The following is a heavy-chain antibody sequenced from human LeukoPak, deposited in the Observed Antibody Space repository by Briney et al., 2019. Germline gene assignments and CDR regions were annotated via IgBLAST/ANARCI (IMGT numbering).Heavy chain of an antibody. CDR3: ARGAGIVVVTSFDY. Sequence: PSQTLSLTCTVSGGSISSGDYYWSWIRQPPGKRLEWIGYIYYSGSTYYNPSLKSRVTISVDTSKNQFSLKLSSVTAADTAVYYCARGAGIVVVTSFDYWGQGTLVTVSS. CDR2: IYYSGST. J-gene: IGHJ4*02. D-gene: IGHD3-22*01. V-gene: IGHV4-30-4*01. CDR1: GGSISSGDYY.